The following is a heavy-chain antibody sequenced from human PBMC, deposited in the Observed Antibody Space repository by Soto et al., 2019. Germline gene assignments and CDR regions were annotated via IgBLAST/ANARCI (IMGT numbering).Heavy chain of an antibody. CDR1: GYTFTSYA. CDR2: INAGNGNT. Sequence: ASVKVSCKASGYTFTSYAMHWVRQAPGQRLEWMGWINAGNGNTKYSQKFQGRVTITRDTSASTAYMELSSLRSEDTGVYYCARGGSLYWYFDLWGRGTLVTVSS. V-gene: IGHV1-3*01. D-gene: IGHD1-26*01. CDR3: ARGGSLYWYFDL. J-gene: IGHJ2*01.